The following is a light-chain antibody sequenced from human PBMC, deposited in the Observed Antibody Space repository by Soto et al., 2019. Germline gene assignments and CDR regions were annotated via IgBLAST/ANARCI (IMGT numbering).Light chain of an antibody. CDR3: AAWDDSLSGPV. Sequence: QAVLTQPPSASGTPGQRVTISCSGSSSNVGSNTVSWYQQLPGTAPKVLIYSDDQRPSGVPDRFSGSRSGSSASLAISGLRSEDEADYYCAAWDDSLSGPVFGGGTKLTVL. CDR1: SSNVGSNT. J-gene: IGLJ2*01. CDR2: SDD. V-gene: IGLV1-44*01.